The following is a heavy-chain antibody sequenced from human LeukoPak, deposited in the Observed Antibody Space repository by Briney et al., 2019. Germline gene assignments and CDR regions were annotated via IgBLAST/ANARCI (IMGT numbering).Heavy chain of an antibody. D-gene: IGHD1-26*01. V-gene: IGHV4-38-2*02. J-gene: IGHJ4*02. Sequence: KPSETLSLTCTVSGYSISSGYYWGWIRQPPGKGLEWIGSIYHSGSTYYNPSLKSRVTISVDTSKNQFSLKLSSVTAADTAVYYCARVGATAYYYFDYWGQGTLVTVSS. CDR1: GYSISSGYY. CDR3: ARVGATAYYYFDY. CDR2: IYHSGST.